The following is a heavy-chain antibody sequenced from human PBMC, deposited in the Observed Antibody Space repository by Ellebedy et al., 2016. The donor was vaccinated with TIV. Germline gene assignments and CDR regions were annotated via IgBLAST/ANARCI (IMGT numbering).Heavy chain of an antibody. J-gene: IGHJ2*01. Sequence: GESLKISXSASGFTFSSYAMHWVRQAPGKGLEYVSAISSNGGSTYYADSVKGRFTISRDNSKNTLYLQMSSLRAEDTAVYYCVKDPRYSSSWSGYFDLWGRGTLVTVSS. V-gene: IGHV3-64D*06. CDR3: VKDPRYSSSWSGYFDL. CDR1: GFTFSSYA. CDR2: ISSNGGST. D-gene: IGHD6-13*01.